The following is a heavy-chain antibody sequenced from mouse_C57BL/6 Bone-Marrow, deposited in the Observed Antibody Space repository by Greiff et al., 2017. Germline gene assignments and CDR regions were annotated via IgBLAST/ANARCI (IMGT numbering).Heavy chain of an antibody. Sequence: EVQLVESGGGLVQPGGSLKLSCAASGFTFSDYFMYWVRQTPEKRLEWVAYISNGGGSTYYPDTVKGRFTISRDNAKNTLYLQMSRLKSEDTAMYYCARRVYDGYFYFDYWGQGTTLTVSS. CDR2: ISNGGGST. J-gene: IGHJ2*01. V-gene: IGHV5-12*01. CDR1: GFTFSDYF. D-gene: IGHD2-3*01. CDR3: ARRVYDGYFYFDY.